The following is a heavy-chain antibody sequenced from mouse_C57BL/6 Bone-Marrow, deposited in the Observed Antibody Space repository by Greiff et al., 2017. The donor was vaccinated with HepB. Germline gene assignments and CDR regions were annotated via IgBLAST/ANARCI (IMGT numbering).Heavy chain of an antibody. CDR2: INPNNGGT. D-gene: IGHD2-10*01. CDR3: ARTPYYGNWYFDV. J-gene: IGHJ1*03. CDR1: GYTFTDYN. Sequence: VQLKQSGPELVKPGASVKMSCKASGYTFTDYNMHWVKQSHGKSLEWIGYINPNNGGTSYNQKFKGKATLTVNKSSSTAYMELRSLTSEDSAVYYFARTPYYGNWYFDVWGTGTTVTVSS. V-gene: IGHV1-22*01.